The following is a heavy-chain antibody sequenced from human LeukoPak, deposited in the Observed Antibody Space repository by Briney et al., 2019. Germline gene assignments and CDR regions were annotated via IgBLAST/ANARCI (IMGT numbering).Heavy chain of an antibody. CDR2: ISSSGSTI. CDR3: ARDRSGSYYVDLGFYYGMDV. CDR1: GFTFSDYY. D-gene: IGHD1-26*01. J-gene: IGHJ6*02. Sequence: GGSLRLSCAASGFTFSDYYMSRIRQAPGKGLEWVSYISSSGSTIYYADSVKGRFTISRDNAKNSLYLQMNSLRAEDTAVYYCARDRSGSYYVDLGFYYGMDVWGQGTTVTVSS. V-gene: IGHV3-11*01.